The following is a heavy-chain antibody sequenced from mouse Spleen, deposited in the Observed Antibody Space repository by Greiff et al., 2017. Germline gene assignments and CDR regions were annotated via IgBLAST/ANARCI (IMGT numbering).Heavy chain of an antibody. CDR2: IDPETGGT. J-gene: IGHJ2*01. CDR1: GYTFTDYE. Sequence: VQLQQSGAELVRPGASVTLSCKASGYTFTDYEMHWVKQTPVHGLEWIGAIDPETGGTAYNQKFKGKAILTADKSSSTAYMELRSLTSEDSAVYYCTRDYYDGHFDYWGQGTTLTVSS. D-gene: IGHD1-1*01. V-gene: IGHV1-15*01. CDR3: TRDYYDGHFDY.